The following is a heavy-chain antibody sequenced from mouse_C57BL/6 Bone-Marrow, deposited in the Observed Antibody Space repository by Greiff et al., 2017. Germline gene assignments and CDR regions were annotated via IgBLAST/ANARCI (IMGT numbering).Heavy chain of an antibody. CDR2: IYPGNSDT. CDR1: GYTFTSYW. V-gene: IGHV1-5*01. D-gene: IGHD2-5*01. Sequence: VQLQQSGTVLARPGASVKMSCKTSGYTFTSYWMHWVKQRPGQGLEWIGAIYPGNSDTSYNQKFKGKAKLTAVTSASTAYMELSSLTNEYSAVXYCTSYYSNSYYFDYWGQGTTLTVSS. CDR3: TSYYSNSYYFDY. J-gene: IGHJ2*01.